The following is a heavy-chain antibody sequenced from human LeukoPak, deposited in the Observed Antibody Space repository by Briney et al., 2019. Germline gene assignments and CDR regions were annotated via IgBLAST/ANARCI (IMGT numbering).Heavy chain of an antibody. Sequence: GGSLRLSCAASGFTFSSYGMSWVRQAPGKGLEWVSAISGSGGSTYYADSVKGRFTISRDNSKNTLYLQMNSLRAEDTAVYYCAKEGSSGSYYRYYYYMDVWGKGTTVTISS. CDR3: AKEGSSGSYYRYYYYMDV. CDR2: ISGSGGST. V-gene: IGHV3-23*01. CDR1: GFTFSSYG. J-gene: IGHJ6*03. D-gene: IGHD3-10*01.